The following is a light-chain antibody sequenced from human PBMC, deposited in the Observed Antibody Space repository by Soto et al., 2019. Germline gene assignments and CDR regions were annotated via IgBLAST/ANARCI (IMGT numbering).Light chain of an antibody. J-gene: IGLJ3*02. CDR3: SSYTSRSTLVV. CDR1: SSDVGGYNY. V-gene: IGLV2-14*01. Sequence: QSALTQPASVSGSPGQSITISCTGTSSDVGGYNYVSWYQQHPGKAPKLMICKVTNRPSGVSNRFSGSKSGNTASLTISGLQAEDEADYYCSSYTSRSTLVVFGGGTKLTVL. CDR2: KVT.